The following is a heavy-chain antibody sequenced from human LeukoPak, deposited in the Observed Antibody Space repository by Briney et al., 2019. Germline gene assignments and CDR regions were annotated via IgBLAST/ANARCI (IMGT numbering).Heavy chain of an antibody. V-gene: IGHV1-18*01. D-gene: IGHD6-6*01. Sequence: ASVKVSCKASGYTFTAYGITWVRQAPGQGLEWVGWIGRDNGSTDYAQKVQGRITMTTETSTNTVYMELRSLRSDDTAVYYCARDRGYSSSSNFDYWGQGTLVTVSS. J-gene: IGHJ4*02. CDR3: ARDRGYSSSSNFDY. CDR2: IGRDNGST. CDR1: GYTFTAYG.